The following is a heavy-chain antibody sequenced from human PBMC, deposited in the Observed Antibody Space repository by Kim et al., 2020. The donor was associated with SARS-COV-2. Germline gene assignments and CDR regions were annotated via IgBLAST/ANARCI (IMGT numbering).Heavy chain of an antibody. V-gene: IGHV4-34*09. J-gene: IGHJ4*02. CDR3: ARVDSSGYHFDH. D-gene: IGHD3-22*01. Sequence: NYNPPLKGRVTISVDTSNNQFSLKLSSVTAADTAVYYCARVDSSGYHFDHWGQGTLVTVSS.